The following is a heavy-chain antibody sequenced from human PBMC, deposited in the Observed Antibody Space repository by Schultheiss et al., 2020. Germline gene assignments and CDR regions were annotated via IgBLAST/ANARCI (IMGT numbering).Heavy chain of an antibody. V-gene: IGHV4-34*10. CDR3: ARDRMGYSYGYVTLAGMDV. J-gene: IGHJ6*02. CDR2: INHSGST. CDR1: GGSFSGYY. D-gene: IGHD5-18*01. Sequence: SETLSLTCAVYGGSFSGYYWSWIRQPPGKGLEWIGEINHSGSTNYNPSLKNRITMSVDTSRDQFSLKVTSVTAADTAVYYCARDRMGYSYGYVTLAGMDVWGQGTTVTVSS.